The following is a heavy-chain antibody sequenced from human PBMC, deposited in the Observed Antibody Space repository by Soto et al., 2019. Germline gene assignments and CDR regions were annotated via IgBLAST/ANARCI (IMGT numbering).Heavy chain of an antibody. CDR1: GGSISSSSYY. Sequence: SETLSLTCTVSGGSISSSSYYWGWIRQPPGKGLECIWSFYYCGSTYYTPSLKSRVTISVDTSKNHFSLKLSSVTAADTAVYYCARRLYYDSSGFEGGGMDVWGQGTTVTVSS. CDR2: FYYCGST. D-gene: IGHD3-22*01. CDR3: ARRLYYDSSGFEGGGMDV. J-gene: IGHJ6*02. V-gene: IGHV4-39*01.